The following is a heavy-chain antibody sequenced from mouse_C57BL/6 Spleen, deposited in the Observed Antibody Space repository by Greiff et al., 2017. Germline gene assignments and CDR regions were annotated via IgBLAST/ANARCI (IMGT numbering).Heavy chain of an antibody. CDR1: GYTFTSYT. V-gene: IGHV1-4*01. D-gene: IGHD3-2*02. CDR3: ARWGSSGYSWFAY. Sequence: VQLQQSGAELARPGASVKMSCKASGYTFTSYTMHWVKQRPGQGLEWIGYINPSSGYTKYNQQFKDKATLTADKSSSTAYMQLSSLTSEDSAVYYCARWGSSGYSWFAYWAQGTLVTVSA. J-gene: IGHJ3*01. CDR2: INPSSGYT.